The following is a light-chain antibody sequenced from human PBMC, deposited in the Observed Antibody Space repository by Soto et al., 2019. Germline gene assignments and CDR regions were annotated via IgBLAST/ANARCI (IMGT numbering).Light chain of an antibody. CDR1: QSISIY. Sequence: DIQMTQSPSSLSASVGDRVTITCRASQSISIYLNWYQQKPGKAPNLLIYAASSLQSGVPSRFSGSGSGTDFTLTISSLQPEDFATYYCQESFTTPVTFGQGTKVEIK. CDR3: QESFTTPVT. V-gene: IGKV1-39*01. J-gene: IGKJ1*01. CDR2: AAS.